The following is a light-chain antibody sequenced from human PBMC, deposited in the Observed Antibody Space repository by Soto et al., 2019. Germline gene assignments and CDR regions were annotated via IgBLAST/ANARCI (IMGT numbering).Light chain of an antibody. CDR3: QQYNNWHPYT. V-gene: IGKV3-15*01. CDR2: GAS. J-gene: IGKJ2*01. Sequence: EIVMTQSPATLSVSPGERATLSCRASQSVSSNLAWYQQKPGQAPRLLIYGASTRATGIPARFSGSGSGTEFTLTISSLQSEDFAVYYYQQYNNWHPYTFGRGTKLEIK. CDR1: QSVSSN.